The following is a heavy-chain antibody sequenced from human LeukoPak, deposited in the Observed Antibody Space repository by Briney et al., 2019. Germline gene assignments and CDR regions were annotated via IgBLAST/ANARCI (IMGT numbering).Heavy chain of an antibody. D-gene: IGHD1-1*01. J-gene: IGHJ3*02. V-gene: IGHV1-2*02. Sequence: ASVKVSCKASGYTFTGYYIHWVRQAPGQGLEWMGWISPNTGDTNSAQKFQGRVTMTRDTSISTAYMELSRLRSDDTAVYYCAGTEASDAFDIWGQGTMVTVSS. CDR2: ISPNTGDT. CDR1: GYTFTGYY. CDR3: AGTEASDAFDI.